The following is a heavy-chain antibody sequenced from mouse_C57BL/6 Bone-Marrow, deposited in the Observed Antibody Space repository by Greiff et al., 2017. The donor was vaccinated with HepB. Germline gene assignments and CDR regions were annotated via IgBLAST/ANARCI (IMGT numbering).Heavy chain of an antibody. J-gene: IGHJ1*03. Sequence: EVQLQESGEGLVKPGGSLKLSCAASGFTFSSYAMSWVRQTPEKRLEWVAYISSGGDYIYYADTVKGRFTISRDNARNTLYLQMSSLKSEDTAMYYCTRESGGPWYSDVWGTGTTVTVSS. V-gene: IGHV5-9-1*02. CDR2: ISSGGDYI. D-gene: IGHD1-1*02. CDR1: GFTFSSYA. CDR3: TRESGGPWYSDV.